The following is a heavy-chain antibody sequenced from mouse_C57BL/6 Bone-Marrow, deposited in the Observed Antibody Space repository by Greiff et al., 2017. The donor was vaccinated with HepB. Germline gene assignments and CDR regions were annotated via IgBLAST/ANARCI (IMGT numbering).Heavy chain of an antibody. CDR2: ISNLAYSI. D-gene: IGHD2-5*01. J-gene: IGHJ2*01. CDR1: GFTFSDYG. CDR3: ARGGVYYSNYVYFEY. Sequence: EVKLMESGGGLVQPGGSLKLSCAASGFTFSDYGMAWVRQAPRKGPVWVAFISNLAYSIYYADPVTGRFTISSETAKNTLYLDMRSLRSEDTAMYYCARGGVYYSNYVYFEYWGQGTTLTVAS. V-gene: IGHV5-15*01.